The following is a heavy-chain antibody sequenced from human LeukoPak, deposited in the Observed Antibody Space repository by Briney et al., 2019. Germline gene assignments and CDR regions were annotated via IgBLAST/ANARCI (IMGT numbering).Heavy chain of an antibody. CDR3: ARLRMKQLVLGGEYYFDY. CDR2: MNPNSGNT. J-gene: IGHJ4*02. D-gene: IGHD6-6*01. Sequence: GASVKVSCKASGYTFTSYDINWVRQATGQGLEWMGWMNPNSGNTGYAQKFQGRVTMTRNTSISTAYMELSSLRSEDTAVYYCARLRMKQLVLGGEYYFDYWGQGTLVTVSS. CDR1: GYTFTSYD. V-gene: IGHV1-8*01.